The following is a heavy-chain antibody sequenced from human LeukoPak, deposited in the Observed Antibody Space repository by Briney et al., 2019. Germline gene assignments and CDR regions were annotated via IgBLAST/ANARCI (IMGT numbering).Heavy chain of an antibody. D-gene: IGHD2-2*02. CDR3: ARGAMPVVLPAAIPHEYFHH. CDR2: INPSGGST. Sequence: ASVKVSCKASGYTFTTYYMYWVRQAPGQGLEWMGIINPSGGSTSYAQKFQGRVSMTRDTSTSTVCMELSSLRSEDTAVYYCARGAMPVVLPAAIPHEYFHHWGQGTLVTVSS. CDR1: GYTFTTYY. V-gene: IGHV1-46*03. J-gene: IGHJ1*01.